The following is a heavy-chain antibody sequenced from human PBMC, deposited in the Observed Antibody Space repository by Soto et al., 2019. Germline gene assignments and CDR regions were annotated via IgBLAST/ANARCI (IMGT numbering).Heavy chain of an antibody. V-gene: IGHV4-31*03. CDR1: GGSISSGGYY. CDR3: ARDLGLSPPIPGRIERQYYYGMDV. D-gene: IGHD3-10*01. CDR2: IYYSGST. Sequence: PSETLSLTCTVSGGSISSGGYYWSWIRQHPGKGLEWIGYIYYSGSTYYNPSLKSRVTISVDTSKNQFSLKLSSVTAADTAVYYCARDLGLSPPIPGRIERQYYYGMDVWGQGTTVTVSS. J-gene: IGHJ6*02.